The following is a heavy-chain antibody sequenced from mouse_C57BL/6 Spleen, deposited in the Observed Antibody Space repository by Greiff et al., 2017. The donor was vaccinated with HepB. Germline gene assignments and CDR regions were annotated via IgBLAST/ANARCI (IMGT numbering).Heavy chain of an antibody. D-gene: IGHD1-1*01. V-gene: IGHV14-4*01. CDR2: IDPENGDT. J-gene: IGHJ3*01. CDR1: GFNIKDDY. CDR3: TTNYGSSYRFAY. Sequence: VHVKQSGAELVRPGASVKLSCTASGFNIKDDYMHWVKQRPEQGLEWIGWIDPENGDTEYASKFQGKATITADTSSNTAYLQLSSLTSEDTAVYYCTTNYGSSYRFAYWGQGTLVTVSA.